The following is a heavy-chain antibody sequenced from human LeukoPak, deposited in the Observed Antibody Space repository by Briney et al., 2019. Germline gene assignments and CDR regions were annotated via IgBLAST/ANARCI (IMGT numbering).Heavy chain of an antibody. V-gene: IGHV1-2*06. D-gene: IGHD3-3*01. CDR1: GYTFTDYY. J-gene: IGHJ6*03. Sequence: ASVKVSCKASGYTFTDYYMHWVRQAPGQGLEWMGRINRNSGATDYAQKFQGRVTMARDTSINTAYMELSRLRSDDTAVYYCARGPQYYDFYYYYMDVWGKGTTVTVSS. CDR3: ARGPQYYDFYYYYMDV. CDR2: INRNSGAT.